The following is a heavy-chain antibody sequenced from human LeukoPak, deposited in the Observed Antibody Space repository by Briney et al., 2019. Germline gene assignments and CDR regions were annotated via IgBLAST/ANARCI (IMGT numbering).Heavy chain of an antibody. J-gene: IGHJ4*02. D-gene: IGHD1-26*01. CDR1: GYTFTAYY. Sequence: ASVKVSCKASGYTFTAYYIHWVRQAPGQGLEWMGRIIPILGIANYAQKFQGRVTITADKSTSTAYMELSSLRSEDTAVYYCARVRVGATEMNDYWGQGTLVTVSS. V-gene: IGHV1-69*04. CDR2: IIPILGIA. CDR3: ARVRVGATEMNDY.